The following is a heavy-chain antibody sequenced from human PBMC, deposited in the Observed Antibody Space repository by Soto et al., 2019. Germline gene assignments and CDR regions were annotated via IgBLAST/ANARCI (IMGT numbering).Heavy chain of an antibody. V-gene: IGHV3-72*01. Sequence: GGSLRLSCAVSGFTFSDHYMDWVRQAPGKGLEWVGRARSKGRGYTTEYASSVKGRFTVSRDDSKSLLYLQMNSLKTEDTAVYYCARSCCSGGACYYHPLDFWGRGILVTVSS. D-gene: IGHD2-15*01. J-gene: IGHJ4*02. CDR2: ARSKGRGYTT. CDR3: ARSCCSGGACYYHPLDF. CDR1: GFTFSDHY.